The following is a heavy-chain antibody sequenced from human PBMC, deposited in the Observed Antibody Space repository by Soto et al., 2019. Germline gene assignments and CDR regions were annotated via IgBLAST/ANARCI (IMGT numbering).Heavy chain of an antibody. CDR3: AKLGLELPPYYYYYMDV. Sequence: GGSLRLSCAASGFTFSSYAMSWVRQAPGKGLEWVSAISGSGGSTYYADSVKGRFTISRDNSKNTLYLQMNSLRAEDTAVYYCAKLGLELPPYYYYYMDVWGKGTTVTVSS. J-gene: IGHJ6*03. D-gene: IGHD1-7*01. CDR2: ISGSGGST. V-gene: IGHV3-23*01. CDR1: GFTFSSYA.